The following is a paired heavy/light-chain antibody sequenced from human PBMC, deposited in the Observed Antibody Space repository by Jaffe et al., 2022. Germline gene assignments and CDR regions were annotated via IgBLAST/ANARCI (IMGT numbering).Light chain of an antibody. J-gene: IGKJ4*01. CDR2: GAS. CDR3: QQSYSTPS. V-gene: IGKV1-39*01. CDR1: ETISHY. Sequence: DVQMTQSPSSLSASVGDRVTIACRASETISHYLNWYQQKAGKAPKLLIFGASTLRNGVPSRFTGSGSGTDFTLTISSLQPDDFATYYCQQSYSTPSFGGGTKVENK.
Heavy chain of an antibody. Sequence: VQLRESGPRLVRPSETLSLTCTVSNYSLSSANYWGWIRQFPGMGLEYIGSVYRTGSAFHNPSLKSRLTISLDTSKNQFSLTLTSVTIADTAVYFCGSCDLLVGRSGEDLWGPGALVTVSS. D-gene: IGHD6-25*01. J-gene: IGHJ5*02. V-gene: IGHV4-38-2*02. CDR2: VYRTGSA. CDR3: GSCDLLVGRSGEDL. CDR1: NYSLSSANY.